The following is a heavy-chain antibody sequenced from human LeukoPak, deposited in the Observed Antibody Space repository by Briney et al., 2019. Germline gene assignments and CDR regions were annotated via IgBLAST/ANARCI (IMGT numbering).Heavy chain of an antibody. CDR2: INPNSGGT. V-gene: IGHV1-2*02. Sequence: ATVKVSCKASGYTFTGYYMHWVRQAPGQGLEWMGWINPNSGGTNYAQKFQGRVTMTRDTSISKAYMGLSRLRSDDTAVYYCARDCSSTSCYSYWDQGTLVTVSS. CDR3: ARDCSSTSCYSY. CDR1: GYTFTGYY. J-gene: IGHJ4*02. D-gene: IGHD2-2*02.